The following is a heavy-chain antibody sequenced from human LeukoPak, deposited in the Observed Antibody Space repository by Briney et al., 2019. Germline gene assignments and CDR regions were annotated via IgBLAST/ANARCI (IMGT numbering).Heavy chain of an antibody. V-gene: IGHV4-59*08. CDR2: IYYSGST. D-gene: IGHD3-10*01. Sequence: PSETLSLTCTVSGGSISSYYWSWIRQPPGKGLEWIGYIYYSGSTNYNPFLKSRVTISVDTSKNQFSLKLSSVTAADTAVYYCARRGYGSGSFNRYYFDYWGQGTLVTVSS. CDR1: GGSISSYY. CDR3: ARRGYGSGSFNRYYFDY. J-gene: IGHJ4*02.